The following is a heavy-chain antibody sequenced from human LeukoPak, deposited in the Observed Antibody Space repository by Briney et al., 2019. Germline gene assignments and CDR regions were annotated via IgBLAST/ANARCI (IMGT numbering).Heavy chain of an antibody. CDR3: ARTVRYCSSTSCYPGIFDY. CDR2: IYYSGST. J-gene: IGHJ4*02. CDR1: GGSISSGGYY. Sequence: SETLSLTCTVSGGSISSGGYYWSWIRQHPGKGLEWIGYIYYSGSTYYNPSLKSRVTISVDTSKNQFSLKLSSVTAADTAVYYCARTVRYCSSTSCYPGIFDYWGQGTLVTVSS. D-gene: IGHD2-2*01. V-gene: IGHV4-31*03.